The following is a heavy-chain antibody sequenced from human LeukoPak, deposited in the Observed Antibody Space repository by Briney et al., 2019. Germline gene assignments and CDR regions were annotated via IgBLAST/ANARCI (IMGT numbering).Heavy chain of an antibody. CDR1: GGSISPYY. CDR3: ARHASSTPIDAFDI. Sequence: SETLSLTCTVSGGSISPYYWSWIRQPPGKGLEWIGKIYYSGSTNYNPSLKSRVTISVDTSKNQFSLKLSSVTAADTAVYYCARHASSTPIDAFDIWGQGTLVTVSS. V-gene: IGHV4-59*01. J-gene: IGHJ3*02. CDR2: IYYSGST. D-gene: IGHD2-2*01.